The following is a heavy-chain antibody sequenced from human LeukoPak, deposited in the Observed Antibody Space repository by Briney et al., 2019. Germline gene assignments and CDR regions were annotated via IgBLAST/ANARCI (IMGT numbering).Heavy chain of an antibody. CDR1: GGTFSSYA. V-gene: IGHV1-69*13. Sequence: SVKVSCKASGGTFSSYAISWVRQAPGQGLEWMGGIIPIFGTANYAQKFQSRVTITADESTSTAYMELSSLRSEDTAVYYCARDYYGSGSHDYWGQGTLVTVSS. D-gene: IGHD3-10*01. CDR3: ARDYYGSGSHDY. CDR2: IIPIFGTA. J-gene: IGHJ4*02.